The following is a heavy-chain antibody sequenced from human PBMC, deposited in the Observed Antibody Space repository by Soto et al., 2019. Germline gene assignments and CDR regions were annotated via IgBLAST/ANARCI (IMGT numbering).Heavy chain of an antibody. J-gene: IGHJ6*04. CDR2: IWYDGSNK. CDR3: ARGGNGNSVWDEGYYYYGMDV. V-gene: IGHV3-33*01. CDR1: GFTFSSYG. Sequence: QVQLVESGGGVVQPGRSLRLSCAASGFTFSSYGMHWVRQAPGKGLEWVAVIWYDGSNKYYADSVKGRFTISRDNSKNRLYLQMNSLRAEETAVYYWARGGNGNSVWDEGYYYYGMDVWGEGTTGTVSS. D-gene: IGHD1-26*01.